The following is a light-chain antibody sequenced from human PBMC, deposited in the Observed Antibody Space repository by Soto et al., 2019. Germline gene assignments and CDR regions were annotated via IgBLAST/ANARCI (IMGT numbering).Light chain of an antibody. J-gene: IGLJ2*01. CDR3: SSYAGSNNVL. Sequence: QSALTQPPSASGSPGQSVTISCTGTSSDVGGYNYVSWYQQHPGKAPKPMIYEVSKRPSGVPDRFSGSKSGNTASLTVSGLQAEDEADYYCSSYAGSNNVLFGGGTKVTVL. CDR2: EVS. CDR1: SSDVGGYNY. V-gene: IGLV2-8*01.